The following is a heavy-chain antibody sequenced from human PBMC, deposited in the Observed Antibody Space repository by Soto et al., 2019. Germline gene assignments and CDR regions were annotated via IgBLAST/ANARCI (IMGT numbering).Heavy chain of an antibody. Sequence: EVQLVESGGGLVQPGGSLRLSCAASGFFFPTYWMSWVRQAPGKGLEWVADINQDGSEKYHVDSVKGRFTISRDNPENSLYRQMNSLRAEDPAIYYCTRSGDYGGRQDAFDIWGQGTMVTVAS. CDR1: GFFFPTYW. V-gene: IGHV3-7*03. CDR2: INQDGSEK. J-gene: IGHJ3*02. CDR3: TRSGDYGGRQDAFDI. D-gene: IGHD4-17*01.